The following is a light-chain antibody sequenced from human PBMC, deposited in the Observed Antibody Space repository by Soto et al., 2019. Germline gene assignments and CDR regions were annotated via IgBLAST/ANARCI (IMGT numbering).Light chain of an antibody. Sequence: EIVLTQSPGTLSLSPGERATLSCRASPSVSSSYLAWYQQKPGQAPRLLIYGASNRATGIPDRFSGSGSGTDFTLTISRLEPEDFAVYYCQQYGNSPWTFGQGTKVEI. J-gene: IGKJ1*01. CDR2: GAS. V-gene: IGKV3-20*01. CDR3: QQYGNSPWT. CDR1: PSVSSSY.